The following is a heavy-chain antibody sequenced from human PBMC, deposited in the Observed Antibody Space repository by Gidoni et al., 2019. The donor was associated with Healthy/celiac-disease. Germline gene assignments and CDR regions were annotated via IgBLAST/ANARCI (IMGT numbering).Heavy chain of an antibody. CDR3: ARGRGSSGRDGYKPYTFDI. V-gene: IGHV1-18*04. CDR1: GYTFTSYG. Sequence: QVQLVQSGAEVKKPGASVKVSCQASGYTFTSYGISWVRQAPGQGLEWMGWISAYNGNTNYAQKLQGRVTMTTDTSTSTAYMELRSLRSDDTAVYYCARGRGSSGRDGYKPYTFDIWGQGTMVTVSS. J-gene: IGHJ3*02. CDR2: ISAYNGNT. D-gene: IGHD3-10*01.